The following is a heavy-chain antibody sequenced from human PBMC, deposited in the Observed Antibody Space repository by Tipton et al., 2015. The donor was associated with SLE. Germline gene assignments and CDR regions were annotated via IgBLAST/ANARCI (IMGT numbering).Heavy chain of an antibody. CDR3: ASAPGDGY. CDR2: INHSGST. CDR1: GGSFSGYY. D-gene: IGHD3-10*01. Sequence: TLSPTCAVYGGSFSGYYWSWIRQPPGKGLEWIGEINHSGSTNYNPSLKSRFTISVDTSKNQFSLKLSSVTAADTAVYYCASAPGDGYWGQGALVTVSS. V-gene: IGHV4-34*01. J-gene: IGHJ4*02.